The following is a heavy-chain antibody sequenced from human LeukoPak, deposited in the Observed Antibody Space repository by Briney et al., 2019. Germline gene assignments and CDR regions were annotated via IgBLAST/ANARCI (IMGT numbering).Heavy chain of an antibody. J-gene: IGHJ6*03. CDR2: IYSSGNT. V-gene: IGHV4-59*01. CDR1: GGSITNYY. CDR3: ARDPYMDV. Sequence: SETLSLTCSLSGGSITNYYWSWIRQPPGKGLEWIAWIYSSGNTDYNPSLKSRVTISVDTSKNQFSLKLSSVTAADTAVYYCARDPYMDVWGKGTTVTVSS.